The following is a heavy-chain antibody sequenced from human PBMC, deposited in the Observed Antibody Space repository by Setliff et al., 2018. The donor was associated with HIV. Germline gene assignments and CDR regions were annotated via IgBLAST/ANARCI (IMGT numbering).Heavy chain of an antibody. CDR2: IYTRGNT. CDR3: TRDLWGDDYYYNNMDV. J-gene: IGHJ6*03. V-gene: IGHV4-4*07. Sequence: SETLSLTCSVSGASITSHNWSWIRQAAGKGLEWIGRIYTRGNTNYNPSLRSRVTMSVDTSKNQVSLKVTSVTAADTAVYYCTRDLWGDDYYYNNMDVWGKGTTVTVSS. CDR1: GASITSHN. D-gene: IGHD2-21*02.